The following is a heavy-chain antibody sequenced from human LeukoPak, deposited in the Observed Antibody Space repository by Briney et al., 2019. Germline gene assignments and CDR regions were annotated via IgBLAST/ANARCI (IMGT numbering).Heavy chain of an antibody. CDR1: GSSISNGYY. D-gene: IGHD3-10*01. J-gene: IGHJ4*02. CDR3: ASLYGSGFSFDY. CDR2: IYHSGST. Sequence: PSETLSLTCTVSGSSISNGYYWGWIRQPPGQGLEWIGNIYHSGSTYYNPSLKSRVTISVDTSRNQFSLKMSSVTAADTAVYYCASLYGSGFSFDYWGRGTLVTVSS. V-gene: IGHV4-38-2*02.